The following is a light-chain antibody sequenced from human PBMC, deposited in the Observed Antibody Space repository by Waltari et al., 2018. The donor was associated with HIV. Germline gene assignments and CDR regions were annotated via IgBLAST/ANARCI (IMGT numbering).Light chain of an antibody. CDR3: PQYFSPPPT. CDR1: QSVFYGSNNKNF. CDR2: WAS. V-gene: IGKV4-1*01. J-gene: IGKJ1*01. Sequence: DIVLTQSPDSLAVSLGERATINCKSSQSVFYGSNNKNFLALYQQKPGHPPRLLIYWASTREYGVPDRFSGSGSGTDFTLTSSSLQAEDVAVEYWPQYFSPPPTFGQGTKVEIK.